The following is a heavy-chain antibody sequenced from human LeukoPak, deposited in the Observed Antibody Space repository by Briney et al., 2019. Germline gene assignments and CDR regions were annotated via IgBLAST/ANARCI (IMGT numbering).Heavy chain of an antibody. CDR1: GFTFDDYA. D-gene: IGHD1-26*01. Sequence: GGSLRLSCAASGFTFDDYAMHWVGQAPGKGLEWVSGISWKSNSLGYAESVKGRFTISRDNAKNSLYLQMNSLRAEDTALYYCAKGRPLAGATLSFDYWGQGTLVTVSS. V-gene: IGHV3-9*01. CDR2: ISWKSNSL. J-gene: IGHJ4*02. CDR3: AKGRPLAGATLSFDY.